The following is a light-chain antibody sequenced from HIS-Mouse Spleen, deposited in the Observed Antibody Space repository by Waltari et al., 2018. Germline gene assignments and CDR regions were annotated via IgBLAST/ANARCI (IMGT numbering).Light chain of an antibody. CDR3: CSYAGSLRV. CDR2: EGS. V-gene: IGLV2-23*01. Sequence: QSALTQPASVSGSPGQSITISCTGTISDVGSYNLVSWYQQHPGKAPKLMIYEGSKRPSGVSNRFSGSKSGNTASLTISGLQAEDEADYYCCSYAGSLRVFGGGTKLTVL. CDR1: ISDVGSYNL. J-gene: IGLJ3*02.